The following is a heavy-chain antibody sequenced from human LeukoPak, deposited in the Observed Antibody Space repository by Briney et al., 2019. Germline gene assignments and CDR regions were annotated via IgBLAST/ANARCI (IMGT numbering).Heavy chain of an antibody. V-gene: IGHV4-59*01. Sequence: SETLSLTCTVSGGSISSYYWSWIRQPPGEGLEWIGYIYYSGSTNYNPSLKSRVTISVDTSKNQFSLKLSSVTAADTAVYYCARGGGIAVAGLYYWGQGTLVTVSS. D-gene: IGHD6-19*01. CDR2: IYYSGST. CDR1: GGSISSYY. CDR3: ARGGGIAVAGLYY. J-gene: IGHJ4*02.